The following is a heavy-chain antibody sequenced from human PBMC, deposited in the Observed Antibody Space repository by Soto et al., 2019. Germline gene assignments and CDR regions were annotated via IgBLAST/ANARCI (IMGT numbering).Heavy chain of an antibody. V-gene: IGHV3-74*01. CDR1: GFTFSSSW. Sequence: EVQLVESGGDLVQPGGPLRLSCAASGFTFSSSWMHWVRQTPGKGLVWVSRINSDGSGTVYADSVKGRFTISKDIAKNTLYLQMNSLRAEDTAVYYCATAGEGYFASWGPGTLVTVSS. J-gene: IGHJ4*02. CDR2: INSDGSGT. D-gene: IGHD3-10*01. CDR3: ATAGEGYFAS.